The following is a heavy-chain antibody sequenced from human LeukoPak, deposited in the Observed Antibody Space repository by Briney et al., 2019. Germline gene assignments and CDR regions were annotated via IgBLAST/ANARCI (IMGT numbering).Heavy chain of an antibody. V-gene: IGHV3-23*01. D-gene: IGHD3-22*01. CDR2: ISGSGGST. Sequence: PGGSLRLSCAASGFTFSSYGMSWVRQAPGKGLEWVSAISGSGGSTYYADSVKGRFTISRDNSKNTLYLQMNSLRAEDTAVYCCANGGEMYYDSSLGYFDYWGQGTLVTVSS. CDR3: ANGGEMYYDSSLGYFDY. CDR1: GFTFSSYG. J-gene: IGHJ4*02.